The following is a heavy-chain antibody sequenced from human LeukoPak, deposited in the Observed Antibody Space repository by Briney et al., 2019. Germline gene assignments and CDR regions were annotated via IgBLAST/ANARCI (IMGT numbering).Heavy chain of an antibody. CDR2: IYYSGST. J-gene: IGHJ4*02. CDR3: ARETRDTAMAPAFDY. V-gene: IGHV4-31*03. D-gene: IGHD5-18*01. CDR1: GVSISSGGYY. Sequence: SETLSLTCTVSGVSISSGGYYWSWIRQHPGEGLEWIGYIYYSGSTYYNPSLKSRVTISVDTSKNQFSLKLSSVTAADPAVYYCARETRDTAMAPAFDYWGQGTLVTVSS.